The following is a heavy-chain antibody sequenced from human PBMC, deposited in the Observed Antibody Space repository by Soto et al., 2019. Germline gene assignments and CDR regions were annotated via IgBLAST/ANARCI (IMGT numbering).Heavy chain of an antibody. Sequence: GGSLRLSCAASGFTFSSYAMSWVRQPPGTGLEWVSAISGSGGSTYYADSVKGRFTISRDNSKNTRYLQMNSLRAEDTAVYYCAKDLVTMVRGVISGFDYWGQGTLVTVSS. CDR2: ISGSGGST. CDR1: GFTFSSYA. D-gene: IGHD3-10*01. J-gene: IGHJ4*02. CDR3: AKDLVTMVRGVISGFDY. V-gene: IGHV3-23*01.